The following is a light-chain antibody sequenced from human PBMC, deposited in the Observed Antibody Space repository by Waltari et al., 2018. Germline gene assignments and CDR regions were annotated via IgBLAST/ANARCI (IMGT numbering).Light chain of an antibody. Sequence: ELVMTQSPAPPSVSPGDRATLSCRASQSDSSNLAWYQQKPGQAPRLLIYGASTRATGIPARFSGSGSGTEFTLTISSLQSEDFAVYYCQQYNNWPPITFGQGTRLEIK. J-gene: IGKJ5*01. CDR3: QQYNNWPPIT. V-gene: IGKV3-15*01. CDR2: GAS. CDR1: QSDSSN.